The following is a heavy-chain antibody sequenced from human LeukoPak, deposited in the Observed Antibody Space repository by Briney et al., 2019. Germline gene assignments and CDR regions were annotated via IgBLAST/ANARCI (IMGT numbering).Heavy chain of an antibody. CDR3: AKDTGYDILTGSNAFDI. J-gene: IGHJ3*02. V-gene: IGHV3-9*01. Sequence: GGSLRLSCAASGFTFDDYAMHWVRQAPGKGLEWVSGISWNSGSIDYADSVKGRFTISRDNAKNSLYLQMNSLRAEDTALYYCAKDTGYDILTGSNAFDIWGQGTMVTVSS. CDR2: ISWNSGSI. D-gene: IGHD3-9*01. CDR1: GFTFDDYA.